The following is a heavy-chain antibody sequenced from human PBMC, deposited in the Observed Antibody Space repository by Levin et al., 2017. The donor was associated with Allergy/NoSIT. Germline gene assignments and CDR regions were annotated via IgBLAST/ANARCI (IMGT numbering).Heavy chain of an antibody. CDR2: INPNSGGT. CDR1: GYTFTGYY. J-gene: IGHJ4*02. Sequence: GESLKISCKASGYTFTGYYMHWVRQAPGQGLEWMGWINPNSGGTDYAQKFQGRVTMTRDTSISTAYMELSRLRSDDTAVYYCARAEDDYNPDYWGQGTLVTVSS. CDR3: ARAEDDYNPDY. D-gene: IGHD5-24*01. V-gene: IGHV1-2*02.